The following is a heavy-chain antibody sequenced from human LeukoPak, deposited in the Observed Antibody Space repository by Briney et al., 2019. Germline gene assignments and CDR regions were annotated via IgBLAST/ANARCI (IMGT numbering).Heavy chain of an antibody. CDR3: ARPTYCSVTTCTGAMDV. CDR1: GYSFSHYY. Sequence: PSETLSLTCAVYGYSFSHYYLNWIRQSPETGLEWIGEIDEIGSTKYNPSLKSRVTISLDRSKNQFSLKLTYVTASDTAVYFCARPTYCSVTTCTGAMDVWGQGTTVTVSS. J-gene: IGHJ6*01. CDR2: IDEIGST. V-gene: IGHV4-34*01. D-gene: IGHD2-15*01.